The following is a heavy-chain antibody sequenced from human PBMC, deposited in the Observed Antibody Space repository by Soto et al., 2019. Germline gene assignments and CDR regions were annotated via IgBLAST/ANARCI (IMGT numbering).Heavy chain of an antibody. CDR3: VKADPRGYFYYYYGMDV. CDR1: GFTSSSYA. CDR2: VSSNGGNR. Sequence: PGGSLRLSCSTSGFTSSSYAVHWVRQAPGKGLEYVSAVSSNGGNRYYADSVKGRFTISRDNSKNTLYLQMTSLRVEDTAVYYCVKADPRGYFYYYYGMDVWGQGTTVTVSS. J-gene: IGHJ6*02. V-gene: IGHV3-64D*06.